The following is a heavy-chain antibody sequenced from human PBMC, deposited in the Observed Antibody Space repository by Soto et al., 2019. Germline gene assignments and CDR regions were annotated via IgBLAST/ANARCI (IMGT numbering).Heavy chain of an antibody. Sequence: QVQLQESGPGLVKHSENLSLTCTVSGGSISSYYWSWIRQPPGKGLEWIGYIYDSVSTNYNPSLKRRVTRSVDTSKNQFSLKLTSVTAADTAVYYCAAPPRYWGQGTLVTVSS. CDR1: GGSISSYY. V-gene: IGHV4-59*01. J-gene: IGHJ4*02. D-gene: IGHD6-6*01. CDR3: AAPPRY. CDR2: IYDSVST.